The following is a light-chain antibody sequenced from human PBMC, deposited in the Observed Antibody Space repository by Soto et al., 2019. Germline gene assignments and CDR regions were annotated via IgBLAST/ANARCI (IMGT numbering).Light chain of an antibody. CDR3: AAWDDSLPGHV. J-gene: IGLJ1*01. V-gene: IGLV1-47*01. CDR1: SSNIENNY. Sequence: QSVLTQPPSASGTPGQRVTISCSGSSSNIENNYVSWYQQLPGTAPKLLIYRNIQRPSGVPDRFSGSKSGTSASLAISGLRSEDEADYYCAAWDDSLPGHVSGTGTKLTVL. CDR2: RNI.